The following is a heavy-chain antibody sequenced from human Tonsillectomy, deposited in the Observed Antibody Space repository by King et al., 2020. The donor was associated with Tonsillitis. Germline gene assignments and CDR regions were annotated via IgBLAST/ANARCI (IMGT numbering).Heavy chain of an antibody. CDR3: ARIPALSPWFGEAPSN. J-gene: IGHJ4*02. V-gene: IGHV4-39*01. D-gene: IGHD3-10*01. CDR2: ISYSGST. Sequence: QLQESGPGLVKPSETLSLTCSVSGGSISLSSYYWGWIRQPPGKGLEWIGSISYSGSTYYNPSLKSRVTISVDRSNNQFSLHLNSVTAADTAVYYCARIPALSPWFGEAPSNWGQGILVTVPS. CDR1: GGSISLSSYY.